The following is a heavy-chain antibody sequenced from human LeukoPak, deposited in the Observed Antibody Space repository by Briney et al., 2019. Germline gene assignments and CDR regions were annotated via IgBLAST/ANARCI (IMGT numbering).Heavy chain of an antibody. Sequence: SETLSLTCTVSGYSISSGYYWSWIRQPPGKGLEWIGCVYYSGSTNYNPSLKSQVTISVDTSKNQFSLKLSSVTAADTAVYYCASSLDYYDSSGTITDYWGQGTLVTVSS. CDR3: ASSLDYYDSSGTITDY. J-gene: IGHJ4*02. CDR1: GYSISSGYY. CDR2: VYYSGST. V-gene: IGHV4-61*01. D-gene: IGHD3-22*01.